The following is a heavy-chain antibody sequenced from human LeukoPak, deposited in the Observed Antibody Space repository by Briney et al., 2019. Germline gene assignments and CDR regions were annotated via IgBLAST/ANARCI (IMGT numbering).Heavy chain of an antibody. J-gene: IGHJ4*02. CDR3: ARATVHYGSDLYHFDY. D-gene: IGHD6-19*01. CDR1: GFTLSSYA. CDR2: ISGSGGST. Sequence: GGSLRLSCAASGFTLSSYAMSWVRQAPGKGLEWVSAISGSGGSTYYADSVKGRFTISRDNSKNTVELQMTSLRAEDTAVYYCARATVHYGSDLYHFDYWGQGSLVTVSS. V-gene: IGHV3-23*01.